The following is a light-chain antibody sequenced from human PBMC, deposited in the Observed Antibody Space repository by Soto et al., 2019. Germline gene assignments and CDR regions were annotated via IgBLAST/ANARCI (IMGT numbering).Light chain of an antibody. V-gene: IGKV3-15*01. CDR1: QSVGNN. CDR3: HQYDDWPPYT. J-gene: IGKJ2*01. CDR2: GAY. Sequence: EIEMTQSPATLSLSPGERATVSCRASQSVGNNLAWYQHKSGQAPRLLIYGAYTRAAGVPARFSGTGSVTEFTLTISSLQSEDFAVYYCHQYDDWPPYTFGQGTKLEFK.